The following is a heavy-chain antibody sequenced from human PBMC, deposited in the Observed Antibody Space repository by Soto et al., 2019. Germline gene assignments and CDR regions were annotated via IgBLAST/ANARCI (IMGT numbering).Heavy chain of an antibody. CDR1: GGSISSYY. CDR3: EREVSSCSWYDRNWFDP. V-gene: IGHV4-4*07. J-gene: IGHJ5*02. D-gene: IGHD6-13*01. Sequence: SATLSLTCTVSGGSISSYYWSWIRQPAGKGLEWIGRIYTSGSTNYNPSLKSRVTMSVDTSKNQFSLKLSSVTAADTAVYYCEREVSSCSWYDRNWFDPWGQRTLDTGSS. CDR2: IYTSGST.